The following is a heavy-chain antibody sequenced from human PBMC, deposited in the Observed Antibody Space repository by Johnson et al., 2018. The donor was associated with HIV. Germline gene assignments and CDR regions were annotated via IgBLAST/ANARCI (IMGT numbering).Heavy chain of an antibody. Sequence: VKLVESGGGLVQPGGSLRLSCAASGFTFSSYWMSWVRQAPGKGLEWVANIKQDGSEKYYVDSVKGRFTISRDNSKNTLYLQMNSLRAEDTAVYYCARGYSYGHDAFDIWGQGTMVTVSS. V-gene: IGHV3-7*02. CDR3: ARGYSYGHDAFDI. CDR1: GFTFSSYW. CDR2: IKQDGSEK. J-gene: IGHJ3*02. D-gene: IGHD5-18*01.